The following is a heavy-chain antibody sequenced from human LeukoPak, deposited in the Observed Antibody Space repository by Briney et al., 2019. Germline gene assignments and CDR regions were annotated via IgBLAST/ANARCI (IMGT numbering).Heavy chain of an antibody. CDR1: GFTFSRDW. CDR2: IKSKGDGETT. V-gene: IGHV3-15*01. D-gene: IGHD3-10*01. CDR3: TTDLGLTMIRGVIVY. Sequence: GGSLRLSCAASGFTFSRDWMHWVRQAPGKGLEWVGRIKSKGDGETTDYAAPVKGRFSMSRDDSKATMYLQMYSLEAEDTAVYYCTTDLGLTMIRGVIVYWGQGALVTVSS. J-gene: IGHJ4*02.